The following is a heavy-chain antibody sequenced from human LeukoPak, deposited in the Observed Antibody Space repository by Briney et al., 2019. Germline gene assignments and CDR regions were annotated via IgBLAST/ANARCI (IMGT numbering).Heavy chain of an antibody. V-gene: IGHV3-23*01. CDR3: ARAKTMVRGVISYYYYYMDV. J-gene: IGHJ6*03. Sequence: GGSLRLSCAASGFTFSNYAMSWVRQAPGKGLEWASTISRGTPTTYYADSVKGRFIISRDNSKNTLYLQMNSLRAEDTAVYYCARAKTMVRGVISYYYYYMDVWGKGTTVTVSS. CDR2: ISRGTPTT. D-gene: IGHD3-10*01. CDR1: GFTFSNYA.